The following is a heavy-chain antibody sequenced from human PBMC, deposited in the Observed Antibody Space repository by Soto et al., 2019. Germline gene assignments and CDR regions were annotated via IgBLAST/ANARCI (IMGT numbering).Heavy chain of an antibody. Sequence: PGGSLRLSCAASGFTFSSYSMNWVRQAPGKGLEWVSSISSSSSYIYYADSVKGRFTISRDNAKNSLYLQMNSLRAEDTAVYYCARATFSGYYDSSGYPGVLDYWGQGTLVTVSS. V-gene: IGHV3-21*01. D-gene: IGHD3-22*01. CDR2: ISSSSSYI. CDR3: ARATFSGYYDSSGYPGVLDY. J-gene: IGHJ4*02. CDR1: GFTFSSYS.